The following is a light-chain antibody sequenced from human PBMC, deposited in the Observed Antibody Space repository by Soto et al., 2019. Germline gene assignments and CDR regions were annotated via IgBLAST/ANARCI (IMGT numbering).Light chain of an antibody. CDR3: QTWGSGIVV. CDR2: LNSDGSH. CDR1: SENSNYA. V-gene: IGLV4-69*01. J-gene: IGLJ2*01. Sequence: QRVLTQSPSASASLGASVKLTCTLSSENSNYAIAWHQQQSEKGPRYLMKLNSDGSHSKGDGIPDRFSGSSSGAERYLTISSLQSEDEADYYCQTWGSGIVVFGGGTKVTVL.